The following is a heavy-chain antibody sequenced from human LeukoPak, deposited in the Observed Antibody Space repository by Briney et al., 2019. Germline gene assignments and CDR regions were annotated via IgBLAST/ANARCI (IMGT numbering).Heavy chain of an antibody. J-gene: IGHJ4*02. CDR1: GFTFSSYS. Sequence: GRSLRLSCAASGFTFSSYSMHWVRQTPGKGLEWVAVMSYDGSNEHYPDSVKGRFTISRDNSKDTLYLQMNSLRAEDTAVYYCTRGHGSGAWLIDYWGQGTLVTVS. D-gene: IGHD3-10*01. V-gene: IGHV3-30-3*01. CDR2: MSYDGSNE. CDR3: TRGHGSGAWLIDY.